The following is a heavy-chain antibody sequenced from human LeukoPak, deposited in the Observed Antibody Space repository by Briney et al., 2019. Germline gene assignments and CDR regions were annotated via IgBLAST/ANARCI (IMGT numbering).Heavy chain of an antibody. CDR3: ARDRDGYCSSTSCYTIDY. CDR1: GFTLSDYY. J-gene: IGHJ4*02. D-gene: IGHD2-2*02. CDR2: ISSSGSTI. V-gene: IGHV3-11*04. Sequence: GSLRLSCAASGFTLSDYYMSWIRQAPGKGLEWVSYISSSGSTIYYADSVKGRFTISRDNAKNSLYLQMNSLRAEDTAVYYCARDRDGYCSSTSCYTIDYWGQGTLVTVSS.